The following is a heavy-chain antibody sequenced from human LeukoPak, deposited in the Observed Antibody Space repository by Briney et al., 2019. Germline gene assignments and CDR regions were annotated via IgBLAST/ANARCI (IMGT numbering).Heavy chain of an antibody. J-gene: IGHJ4*02. V-gene: IGHV3-53*01. CDR1: GFTVSSNY. CDR2: IYSGGST. CDR3: NYDFWSCNDY. Sequence: PGGSLRLSCAASGFTVSSNYMSWVRQAPGKGLEWVSVIYSGGSTYYADSVKGRFTISRDNSKNTLYLQMNSLRAEDTAVYYCNYDFWSCNDYWGQGTLVTVSS. D-gene: IGHD3-3*01.